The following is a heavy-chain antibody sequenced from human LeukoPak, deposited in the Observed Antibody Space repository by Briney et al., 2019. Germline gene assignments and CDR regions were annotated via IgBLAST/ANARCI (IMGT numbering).Heavy chain of an antibody. CDR1: GSTFSDAK. J-gene: IGHJ5*02. Sequence: GSLRLSCAASGSTFSDAKMSWVRQAPGRGLEWIGRIKTKTDGGTTDYAAPVKGRFTISRDDSQRTVYLQMASLKTEDTAVYYCSTGYGNYIVPWGQGTLVTVSS. CDR3: STGYGNYIVP. D-gene: IGHD3-22*01. V-gene: IGHV3-15*01. CDR2: IKTKTDGGTT.